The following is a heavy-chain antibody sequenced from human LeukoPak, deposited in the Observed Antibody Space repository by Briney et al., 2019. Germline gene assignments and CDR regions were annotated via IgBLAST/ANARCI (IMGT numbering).Heavy chain of an antibody. D-gene: IGHD1-1*01. CDR1: GFTFTSYA. J-gene: IGHJ2*01. CDR3: AKPRAMTTGVGRYFDL. CDR2: ISGGGEDT. Sequence: GGSLRLSCAASGFTFTSYAMSWIRQAPGKGLEWVSAISGGGEDTYYPDSVKGRFTISRDNSKNALYLQMNSLRAEDTAIYYCAKPRAMTTGVGRYFDLWGRGTLVTVSS. V-gene: IGHV3-23*01.